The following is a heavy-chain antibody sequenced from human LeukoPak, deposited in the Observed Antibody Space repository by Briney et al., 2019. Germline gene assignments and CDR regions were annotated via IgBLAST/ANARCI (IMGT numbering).Heavy chain of an antibody. V-gene: IGHV3-7*01. Sequence: GGSLRLSCAASGFIFSGYWMSWVRQAPGKGLEWVANIKQDGSEKFYVDSVKGRFTISRDSAKNSLYLQMNSLRAEDTAVYYCARVLSGAPDAFDFWGQGTMVTVSS. J-gene: IGHJ3*01. CDR3: ARVLSGAPDAFDF. CDR1: GFIFSGYW. CDR2: IKQDGSEK.